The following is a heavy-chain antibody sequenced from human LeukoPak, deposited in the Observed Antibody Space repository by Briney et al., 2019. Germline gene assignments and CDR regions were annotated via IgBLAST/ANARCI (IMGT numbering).Heavy chain of an antibody. D-gene: IGHD2-8*01. V-gene: IGHV3-15*01. J-gene: IGHJ4*02. CDR3: TRSSYTNSWFFY. Sequence: GGSLRLSCAASGFTFSSYSMNWVRQAPGKGLEWVGRIKSRANGGTTDYAAPVKGRFTMSRDDSKNMLYLQMNSLKAEDTAVYYCTRSSYTNSWFFYWGQGSLVTVSS. CDR2: IKSRANGGTT. CDR1: GFTFSSYS.